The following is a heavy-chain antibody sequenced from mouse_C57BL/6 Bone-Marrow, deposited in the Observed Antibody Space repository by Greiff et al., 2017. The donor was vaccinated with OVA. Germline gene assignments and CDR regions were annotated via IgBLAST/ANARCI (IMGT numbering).Heavy chain of an antibody. D-gene: IGHD4-1*01. J-gene: IGHJ2*01. CDR3: TPNWDGYYFDY. CDR2: IRNKANNHAT. V-gene: IGHV6-6*01. CDR1: GFTFSDAW. Sequence: EVKVEESGGGLVQPGGSMKLSCAASGFTFSDAWMDWVRQSPEKGLEWVAEIRNKANNHATYYAESVKGRFTISRDDSKSIVYLQMNSLRAEDTGIYYCTPNWDGYYFDYWGQGTTLTVSS.